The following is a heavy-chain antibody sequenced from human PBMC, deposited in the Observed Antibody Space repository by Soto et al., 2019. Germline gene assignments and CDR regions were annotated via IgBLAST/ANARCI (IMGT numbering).Heavy chain of an antibody. D-gene: IGHD2-2*01. J-gene: IGHJ5*02. Sequence: GASVKVSCKASGYTFTSYDINWVRQATGQGLEWMGWMNPNSGNTGYAQKFQGRVTMTRNTSISTAYMELSSLRSEDTAVYYCARVIVVVPAADNWFDPWGQGTLVTVS. CDR2: MNPNSGNT. CDR1: GYTFTSYD. CDR3: ARVIVVVPAADNWFDP. V-gene: IGHV1-8*01.